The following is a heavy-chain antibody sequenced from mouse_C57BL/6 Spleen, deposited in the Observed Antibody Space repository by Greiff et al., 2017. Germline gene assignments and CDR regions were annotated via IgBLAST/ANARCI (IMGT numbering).Heavy chain of an antibody. J-gene: IGHJ1*03. CDR3: ARHSLPGGYFDV. V-gene: IGHV5-9*01. D-gene: IGHD6-5*01. CDR2: ISGGGGNT. CDR1: GFTFSSYT. Sequence: DVMLVESGGGLVKPGGSLKLSCAASGFTFSSYTMSWVRQTPEKRLEWVATISGGGGNTYYPDSVKGRFTISRDNAKNTLYLQMSSLRSEDTALYYCARHSLPGGYFDVWGTGTTVTVSS.